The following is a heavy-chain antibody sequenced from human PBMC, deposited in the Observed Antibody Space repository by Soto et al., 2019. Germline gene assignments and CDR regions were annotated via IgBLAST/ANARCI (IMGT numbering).Heavy chain of an antibody. D-gene: IGHD3-10*01. J-gene: IGHJ6*02. CDR3: ARRQDTGYYYYYGMDV. CDR1: GYSFTSYW. V-gene: IGHV5-51*01. CDR2: IYPGDSDT. Sequence: PGQSLKLFRNGSGYSFTSYWIGWVRQMPGKGLEWMGIIYPGDSDTRYSPSFQGQVTISADKSISTAYLQWSSLKASDTAMYYCARRQDTGYYYYYGMDVWGQGTTVTVSS.